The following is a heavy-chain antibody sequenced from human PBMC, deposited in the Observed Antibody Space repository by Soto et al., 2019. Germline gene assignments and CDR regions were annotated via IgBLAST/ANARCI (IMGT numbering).Heavy chain of an antibody. CDR3: ARYWYYSDSTGYYHDVFDI. CDR1: GGSISSYY. V-gene: IGHV4-59*08. Sequence: SETLSLTCTVSGGSISSYYWSWIRQPPGKGLEWIGYIYYSGSTNYNPSLKSRITISVDTSKNQFSLKLSSVTAADTAVYYCARYWYYSDSTGYYHDVFDIWGQGTMVTVSS. J-gene: IGHJ3*02. D-gene: IGHD3-22*01. CDR2: IYYSGST.